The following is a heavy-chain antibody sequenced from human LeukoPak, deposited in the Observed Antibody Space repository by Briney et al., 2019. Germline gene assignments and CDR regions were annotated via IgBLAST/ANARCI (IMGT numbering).Heavy chain of an antibody. CDR2: ISSSSSHI. Sequence: GGSLRLSCAASGFTFSSYSMNWVRQAPGKGLEWVSSISSSSSHIYYADSVKSRFTISRDNAKNSLYLQMNSLRAEDTAVYYCARPPHYYDSSGKDYWGQGTLVTVSS. J-gene: IGHJ4*02. CDR3: ARPPHYYDSSGKDY. CDR1: GFTFSSYS. V-gene: IGHV3-21*01. D-gene: IGHD3-22*01.